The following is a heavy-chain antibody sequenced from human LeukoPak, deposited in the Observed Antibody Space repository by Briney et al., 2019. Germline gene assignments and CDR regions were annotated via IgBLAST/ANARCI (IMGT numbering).Heavy chain of an antibody. J-gene: IGHJ4*02. CDR1: GFTFSRYG. V-gene: IGHV3-33*01. CDR2: IWYDGSNE. Sequence: PGRSLRLSCAASGFTFSRYGMHWVRQAPGKGLEWVAVIWYDGSNEYYADSVKGRFTIFRDNSKNTLHLQMNSLRAEDTAVYYCARPLVGDTLDYWGQGTLVTV. CDR3: ARPLVGDTLDY. D-gene: IGHD1-26*01.